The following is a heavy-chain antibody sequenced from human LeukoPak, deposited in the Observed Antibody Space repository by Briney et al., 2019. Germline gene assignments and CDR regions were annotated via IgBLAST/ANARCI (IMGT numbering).Heavy chain of an antibody. CDR3: ARRGYCSGGSCFSAAFDI. V-gene: IGHV5-51*01. D-gene: IGHD2-15*01. Sequence: GESLKTSCKGSGYSFTTYWIGWVRQMPGKGLEWMGIIYPGDSDIRYSPSFQGQVTISADKSITTAYLQWSSLKASDTAMYYCARRGYCSGGSCFSAAFDIWGQGTMVTVSS. CDR1: GYSFTTYW. CDR2: IYPGDSDI. J-gene: IGHJ3*02.